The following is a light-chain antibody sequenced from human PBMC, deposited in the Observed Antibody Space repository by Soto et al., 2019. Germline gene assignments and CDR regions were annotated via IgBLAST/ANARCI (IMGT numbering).Light chain of an antibody. CDR2: DAS. CDR1: QSITNR. V-gene: IGKV1-5*01. CDR3: QHYGGMWT. J-gene: IGKJ1*01. Sequence: DIQMTQSPSTLSAPVGDRVTITCRASQSITNRLAWYQQKPGKAPKVLIYDASNLEYGVPSRFSGSGFGTEFILTISSLQPDNFATYCCQHYGGMWTFGQGTKVDIK.